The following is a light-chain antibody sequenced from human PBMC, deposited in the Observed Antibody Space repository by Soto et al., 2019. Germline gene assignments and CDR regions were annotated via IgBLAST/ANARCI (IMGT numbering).Light chain of an antibody. V-gene: IGKV1-5*03. CDR3: QQYDSYPLT. J-gene: IGKJ4*01. CDR1: QSISSW. CDR2: KTS. Sequence: DIQMTQSPSTLSASVGDRVTITCRASQSISSWLAWYQQKPGKAPNLLIYKTSSLESGVPSRFSGSGSGTEFTLTVNSLHPDDFATYYCQQYDSYPLTFGGGTKVEIK.